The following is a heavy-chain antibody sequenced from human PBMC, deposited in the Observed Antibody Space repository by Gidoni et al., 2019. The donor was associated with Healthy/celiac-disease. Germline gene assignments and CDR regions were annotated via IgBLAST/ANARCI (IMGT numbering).Heavy chain of an antibody. CDR3: ARAELLSNYYYYGMDV. D-gene: IGHD3-10*01. CDR1: GGSFSGYY. J-gene: IGHJ6*02. CDR2: INHSCST. V-gene: IGHV4-34*01. Sequence: QVQLQQWGAGLLKPSETLSLTCAVYGGSFSGYYWSWIRQPPGKGLEWIGEINHSCSTNYNPSLKSRVTISVDTSKNQFSLKLSSVTAADTAVYYCARAELLSNYYYYGMDVWGQGTTVTVSS.